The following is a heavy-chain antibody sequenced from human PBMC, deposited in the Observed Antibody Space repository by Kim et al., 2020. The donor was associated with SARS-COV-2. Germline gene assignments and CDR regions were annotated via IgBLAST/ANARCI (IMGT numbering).Heavy chain of an antibody. CDR2: IYYSGST. CDR3: ARLGDGYTPMYYFDY. J-gene: IGHJ4*02. D-gene: IGHD3-16*01. V-gene: IGHV4-39*01. Sequence: SETLSLTCTVSGGSISSSSYYWGWIRQPPGKGLEWIGSIYYSGSTYYNPSLKSRVTISVDTSKNQFSLKLSSVTAADTAVYYCARLGDGYTPMYYFDYWGQGTLVTVSS. CDR1: GGSISSSSYY.